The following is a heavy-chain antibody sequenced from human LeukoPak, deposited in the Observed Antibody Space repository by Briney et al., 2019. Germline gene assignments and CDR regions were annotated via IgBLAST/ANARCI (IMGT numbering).Heavy chain of an antibody. D-gene: IGHD3-10*01. V-gene: IGHV3-48*03. CDR3: ARDAVVRGVIITDY. CDR1: GFTFSSYE. Sequence: GGSLGLSCAASGFTFSSYEMNWVRQAPGKGLEWVSYISSSGSTIYYADSVKGRFTISRDNAKNSLYLQMNSLRAEDTAVYYCARDAVVRGVIITDYWGQGTLVTVSS. J-gene: IGHJ4*02. CDR2: ISSSGSTI.